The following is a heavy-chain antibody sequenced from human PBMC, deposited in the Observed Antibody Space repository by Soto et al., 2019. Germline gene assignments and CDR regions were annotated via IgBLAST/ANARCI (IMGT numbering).Heavy chain of an antibody. J-gene: IGHJ3*02. CDR3: ARREQRGLAFDI. CDR1: GFTFSSYS. D-gene: IGHD1-1*01. CDR2: ISSSSSYI. V-gene: IGHV3-21*01. Sequence: GGSLRLSCAASGFTFSSYSMNWVRQAPGKGLEWVSSISSSSSYIYYADSVKGRFTISRDNAKNSLYLQMNSLRAEDTAVYYCARREQRGLAFDIWGQGTMVTVSS.